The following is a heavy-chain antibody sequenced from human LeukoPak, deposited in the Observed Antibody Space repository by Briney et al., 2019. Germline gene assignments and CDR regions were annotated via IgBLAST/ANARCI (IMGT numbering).Heavy chain of an antibody. Sequence: PGGSLRLSCAASGFIVSSNYMSWVRQAPGKGLEWVSAIYNGGRTNYADSVKGRFTISRDNSKNTLFLQVNSLRAEDTAVYYCARGGNKEFDYWGQGTLVTVSS. CDR1: GFIVSSNY. CDR3: ARGGNKEFDY. J-gene: IGHJ4*02. D-gene: IGHD2/OR15-2a*01. V-gene: IGHV3-53*01. CDR2: IYNGGRT.